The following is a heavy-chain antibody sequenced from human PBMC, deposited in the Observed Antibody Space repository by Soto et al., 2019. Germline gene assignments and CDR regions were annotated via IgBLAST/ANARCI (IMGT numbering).Heavy chain of an antibody. CDR2: IYPGDSDT. CDR1: GYSFTSYW. Sequence: GESLKISCKGSGYSFTSYWIGWVRQMPGKGLEWMGIIYPGDSDTRYSPSFQGQVTISADKSISTAYLQWSSLKASDTAMYYWARHSRYCSGGSCYRAPSYYGMDVWGQGTTVTVSS. D-gene: IGHD2-15*01. J-gene: IGHJ6*02. V-gene: IGHV5-51*01. CDR3: ARHSRYCSGGSCYRAPSYYGMDV.